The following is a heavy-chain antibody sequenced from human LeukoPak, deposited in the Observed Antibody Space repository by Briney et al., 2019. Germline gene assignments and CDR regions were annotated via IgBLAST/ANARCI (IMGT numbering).Heavy chain of an antibody. D-gene: IGHD1-26*01. CDR2: TYYRSKWYN. J-gene: IGHJ4*02. CDR1: GDSVSSNSAA. V-gene: IGHV6-1*01. Sequence: PSQTLSLTCAISGDSVSSNSAAWNWLRESPSRGLEWLGRTYYRSKWYNDYAVSVKSRITINADTSRNQISLQLNSVTPEDTAAYYCARASGSYDYWGQGTLVTVSS. CDR3: ARASGSYDY.